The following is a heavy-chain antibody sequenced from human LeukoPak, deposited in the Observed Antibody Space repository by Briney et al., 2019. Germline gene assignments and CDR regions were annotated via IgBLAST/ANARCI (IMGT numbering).Heavy chain of an antibody. Sequence: SETLSLTCTVSGGSISSYYWSWLRQPAGQGLEWIGRIYTSGTTNYNPTLKSRVTMSVDTAKNQFSLKLSSVTAADTAVYYCARANSSSSRAFDYWGQGTLVTVSS. CDR2: IYTSGTT. V-gene: IGHV4-4*07. J-gene: IGHJ4*02. D-gene: IGHD6-6*01. CDR1: GGSISSYY. CDR3: ARANSSSSRAFDY.